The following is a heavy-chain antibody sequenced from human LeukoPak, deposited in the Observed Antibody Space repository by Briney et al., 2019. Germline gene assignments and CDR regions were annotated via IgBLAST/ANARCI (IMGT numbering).Heavy chain of an antibody. D-gene: IGHD2-2*01. CDR3: ARDGSAGAVPAASWFDP. Sequence: ASVKVSCKASGYTFTSYYMHWVRQAPGQGLEWMGIINPSGGSTSYAQKFQGRVTMTRDMSTSTVYMELSSQRSEDTAVYYCARDGSAGAVPAASWFDPWGQGTLVTVSS. V-gene: IGHV1-46*01. CDR1: GYTFTSYY. CDR2: INPSGGST. J-gene: IGHJ5*02.